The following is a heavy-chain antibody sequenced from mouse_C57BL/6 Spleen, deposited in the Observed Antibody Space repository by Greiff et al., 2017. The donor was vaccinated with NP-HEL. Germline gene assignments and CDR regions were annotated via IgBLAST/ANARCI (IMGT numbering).Heavy chain of an antibody. CDR1: GYTFTSYW. V-gene: IGHV1-69*01. J-gene: IGHJ3*01. Sequence: QVQLQQPGAELVMPGASVKLSCKASGYTFTSYWMHWVKQRPGQGLEWIGEIDPSDSYTNYNQKFKGKSTLTVDKSSSTAYMQLSSLTSEDSAVYYCARGSNYAAYWGQGTLVTVSA. D-gene: IGHD2-5*01. CDR2: IDPSDSYT. CDR3: ARGSNYAAY.